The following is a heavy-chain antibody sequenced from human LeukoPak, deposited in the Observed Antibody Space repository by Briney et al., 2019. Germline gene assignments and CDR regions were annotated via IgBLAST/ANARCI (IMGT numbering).Heavy chain of an antibody. V-gene: IGHV3-23*01. D-gene: IGHD1-26*01. CDR1: GFTFSSFA. Sequence: GGSLRLSCAASGFTFSSFAMTWVRQAPGKGLEWVSGISGSGDDTYYADSVKGRFTISRDNSENTLYLQMHSLRLEDTAVYYCAKGPRGVGARGSWGQGTLVAVSS. J-gene: IGHJ5*02. CDR2: ISGSGDDT. CDR3: AKGPRGVGARGS.